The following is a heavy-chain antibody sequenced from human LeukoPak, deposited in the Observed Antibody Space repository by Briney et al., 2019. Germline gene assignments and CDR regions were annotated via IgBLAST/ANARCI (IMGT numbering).Heavy chain of an antibody. D-gene: IGHD3-16*01. V-gene: IGHV4-34*01. CDR1: GGSFSGYY. CDR2: INHSGST. J-gene: IGHJ4*02. Sequence: SETLSLTCAVYGGSFSGYYWSWIRQLPGKGLEWIGEINHSGSTNYNPSLKSRVTISVDTSKNQFSLKLSSVTAADTAVYYCARVRGGYYFDYWGQGTLVTVSS. CDR3: ARVRGGYYFDY.